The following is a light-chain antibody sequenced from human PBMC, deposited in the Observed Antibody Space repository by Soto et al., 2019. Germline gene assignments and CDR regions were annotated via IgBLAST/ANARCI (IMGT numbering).Light chain of an antibody. V-gene: IGLV2-14*01. J-gene: IGLJ1*01. CDR2: DVS. CDR3: TSYTSNSTPYV. CDR1: SSDVGAYTY. Sequence: QPVLTQPASVSGSHGQSITISCTGTSSDVGAYTYVSWYQQHPGKAPKLMIYDVSNRPSGVSNRFSGSKSGNTAFLIISGLQAEDEADYYCTSYTSNSTPYVFGGGTKVTVL.